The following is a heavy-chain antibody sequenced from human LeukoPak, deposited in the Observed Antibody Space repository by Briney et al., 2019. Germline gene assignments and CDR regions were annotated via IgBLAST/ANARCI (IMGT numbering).Heavy chain of an antibody. D-gene: IGHD3-22*01. J-gene: IGHJ4*02. CDR1: GYSFTSYW. CDR2: IYPGDSDT. Sequence: GESLKISCKGSGYSFTSYWIGWVRQMPGKGLEWMGIIYPGDSDTRYSPSFQGQVTISADKSISTAYLQWSSLKASDTAMYYCAGLRDYYDSSGYSKYYFDYWGQGTLVTVSS. CDR3: AGLRDYYDSSGYSKYYFDY. V-gene: IGHV5-51*01.